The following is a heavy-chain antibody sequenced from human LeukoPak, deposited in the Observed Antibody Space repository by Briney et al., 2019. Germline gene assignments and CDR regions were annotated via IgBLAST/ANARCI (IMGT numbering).Heavy chain of an antibody. V-gene: IGHV4-39*07. CDR2: IYYSGST. CDR1: GGSISSSSYY. J-gene: IGHJ5*02. Sequence: SETLSLTCTVSGGSISSSSYYWGWIRQPPGKGLEWIGSIYYSGSTYYNPSLKSRVTISVDTSNNQFSLKLSSVTGADTAVYYCARAELLWFGDVAWFDPWGQGTLVTVSS. D-gene: IGHD3-10*01. CDR3: ARAELLWFGDVAWFDP.